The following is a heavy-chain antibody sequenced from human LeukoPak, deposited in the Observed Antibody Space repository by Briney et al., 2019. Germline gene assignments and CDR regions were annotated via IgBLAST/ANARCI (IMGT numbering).Heavy chain of an antibody. J-gene: IGHJ3*02. CDR2: INHSGRA. Sequence: PSETLSLTCAVYGESFSGFYWNWIRQAPGKGLEWIGEINHSGRANYNPSLKSRLTMSVDTSKNQFSLKLTSVTAADTAVYYCARGPDDAFDIWGQGTMVTVSS. CDR3: ARGPDDAFDI. V-gene: IGHV4-34*01. CDR1: GESFSGFY.